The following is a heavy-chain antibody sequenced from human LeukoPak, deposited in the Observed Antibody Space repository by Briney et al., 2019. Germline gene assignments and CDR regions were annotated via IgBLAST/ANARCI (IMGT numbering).Heavy chain of an antibody. CDR2: IWYDGSDK. J-gene: IGHJ4*02. D-gene: IGHD1-1*01. V-gene: IGHV3-33*03. Sequence: GGSLRLSCAASGFTFNTYGMNWVRQAPGKGLEWVAIIWYDGSDKYYADSVKGRFTISRDNSKNTLYLQMSSLRAEDTAVYYCAKSPKTGFLFDYWGKGTLVTVSS. CDR3: AKSPKTGFLFDY. CDR1: GFTFNTYG.